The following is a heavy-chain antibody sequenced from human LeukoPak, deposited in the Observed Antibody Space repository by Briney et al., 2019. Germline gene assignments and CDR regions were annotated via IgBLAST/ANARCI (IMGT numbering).Heavy chain of an antibody. J-gene: IGHJ4*02. V-gene: IGHV3-48*04. CDR1: GFTFSSYS. CDR2: ISGSGSTI. Sequence: GGSLRLSCAASGFTFSSYSMNWIRQAPGKGLEWVSYISGSGSTIYNADSVKGRFAISRDNAKNSVYLQMNSLGAEDTGVYYCASIWEAVGGFWGQGILVTVSS. CDR3: ASIWEAVGGF. D-gene: IGHD6-19*01.